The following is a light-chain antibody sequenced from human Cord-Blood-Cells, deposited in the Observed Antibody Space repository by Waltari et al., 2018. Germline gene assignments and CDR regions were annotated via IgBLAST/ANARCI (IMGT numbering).Light chain of an antibody. CDR3: AAWDDSLSAPWV. Sequence: QSVLTQPPSASGTPGQRVTISCSGSSSNIGSNYVYWYQQLPGPAPKLLIYRNNQRPSGVPDRFSGSKSCTSASLAISGLRSEDEADYYCAAWDDSLSAPWVFGGGTKLTVL. CDR1: SSNIGSNY. CDR2: RNN. J-gene: IGLJ3*02. V-gene: IGLV1-47*01.